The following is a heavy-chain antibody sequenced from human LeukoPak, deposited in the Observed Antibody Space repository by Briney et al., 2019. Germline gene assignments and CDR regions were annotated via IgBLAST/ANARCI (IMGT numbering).Heavy chain of an antibody. D-gene: IGHD2-2*03. V-gene: IGHV3-30*04. CDR2: TSYDGSYK. CDR1: GFTFSDYA. CDR3: ARDFGYSAPGGAFDI. J-gene: IGHJ3*02. Sequence: GGSLRLSCTASGFTFSDYAMHWVRQAPGKGPEWVAFTSYDGSYKYYADSVKGRFTISRDNSKSTLYLQMSSLRAEDTAVYYCARDFGYSAPGGAFDIWGQGTMVTVSS.